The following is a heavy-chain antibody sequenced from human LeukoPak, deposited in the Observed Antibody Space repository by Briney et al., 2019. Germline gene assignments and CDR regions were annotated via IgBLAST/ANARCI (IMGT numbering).Heavy chain of an antibody. V-gene: IGHV1-2*02. J-gene: IGHJ4*02. Sequence: GYTFTVSYIRSGCPAPEEGVGWMACINPNSGNTYGAPHFQGRITMTRDMSISTASMKMSWLSSDDTAVYYCAAGVTTASTFWGQGTLVTVSS. CDR1: GYTFTVSY. D-gene: IGHD4-11*01. CDR2: INPNSGNT. CDR3: AAGVTTASTF.